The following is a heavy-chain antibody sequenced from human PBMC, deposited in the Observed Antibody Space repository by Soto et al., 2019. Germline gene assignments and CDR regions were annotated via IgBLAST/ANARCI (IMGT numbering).Heavy chain of an antibody. J-gene: IGHJ4*02. CDR2: IYYSGST. V-gene: IGHV4-59*08. Sequence: SETLSLTCTVSGGSISSYYWSWIRQPPGKGLEWIGYIYYSGSTNYNPSLKSRVTISVDTSKNQFSLKLSSVTAADTAVYYCARQRATIFFDYWGQGTLVTVSS. CDR1: GGSISSYY. CDR3: ARQRATIFFDY. D-gene: IGHD3-9*01.